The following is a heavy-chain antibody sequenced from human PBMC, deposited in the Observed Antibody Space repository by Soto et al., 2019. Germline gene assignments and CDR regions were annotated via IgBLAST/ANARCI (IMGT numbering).Heavy chain of an antibody. J-gene: IGHJ6*02. CDR3: AKGYCSGGSCYPSEGYCYGMDV. CDR2: ISGSGGST. CDR1: GFTFSSYA. V-gene: IGHV3-23*01. Sequence: EVQLLESGGGLVQPGGSLRLSCAASGFTFSSYAMSWVRQAPGKGLEWVSAISGSGGSTYYADSVKGRFTISRDNSKNTLYLQMNSLRAEDTAVYYCAKGYCSGGSCYPSEGYCYGMDVWGQGTTVTVSS. D-gene: IGHD2-15*01.